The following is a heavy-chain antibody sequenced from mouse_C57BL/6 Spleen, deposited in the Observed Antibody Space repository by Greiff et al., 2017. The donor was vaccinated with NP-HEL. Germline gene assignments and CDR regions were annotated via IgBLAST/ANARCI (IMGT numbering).Heavy chain of an antibody. CDR1: GYAFTNYL. J-gene: IGHJ4*01. CDR3: ARKLGYAMDY. Sequence: QVQLQQSGAELVRPGTSVKVSCKASGYAFTNYLIEWVKQRPGQGLEWIGVINPGSGGTNYNEKFKGKATLTADKSSSTAYMQLSSLTTEDSAIYYCARKLGYAMDYWGQGTSVTVSS. V-gene: IGHV1-54*01. D-gene: IGHD4-1*01. CDR2: INPGSGGT.